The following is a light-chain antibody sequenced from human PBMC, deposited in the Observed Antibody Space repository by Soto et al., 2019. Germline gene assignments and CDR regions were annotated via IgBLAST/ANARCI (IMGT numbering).Light chain of an antibody. CDR1: SANIESHA. J-gene: IGLJ2*01. Sequence: QSVLTQPPSVSATPGQKVSISCSGSSANIESHAVDWYQHFPGTAPKLVIYSNNERPSGVPDRFSGSKSGTSASLAINGLQSADEADYYCATWDDGVQGVLFGGGTKLTVL. V-gene: IGLV1-44*01. CDR3: ATWDDGVQGVL. CDR2: SNN.